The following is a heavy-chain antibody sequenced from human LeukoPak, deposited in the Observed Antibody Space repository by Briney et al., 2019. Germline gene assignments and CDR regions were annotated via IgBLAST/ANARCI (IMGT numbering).Heavy chain of an antibody. CDR3: ARDLDYYDSSGSGWFDP. CDR2: ISTYNGNT. CDR1: GYSFSRYG. Sequence: ASVTVSCKASGYSFSRYGISWVRQAPGQGLEWRGWISTYNGNTNYAQKFQGRVTMTTDTSTNTAYMELRSLRSDDTAVYYCARDLDYYDSSGSGWFDPWGQGTLVTVSS. V-gene: IGHV1-18*01. D-gene: IGHD3-22*01. J-gene: IGHJ5*02.